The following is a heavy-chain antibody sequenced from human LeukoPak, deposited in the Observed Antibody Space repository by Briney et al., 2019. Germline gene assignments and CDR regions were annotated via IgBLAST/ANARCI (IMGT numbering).Heavy chain of an antibody. Sequence: ASVKVSCKASGYTFASYYMHWVRQAPGQGLEWMGIINPSGGSTSYAQKFQGRVTMTRDTSTSTVYMELSSLRSEDTAVYYCARGRIYYGSGVRDYCYYGMDVWGQGTTVTVSS. CDR2: INPSGGST. CDR1: GYTFASYY. D-gene: IGHD3-10*01. CDR3: ARGRIYYGSGVRDYCYYGMDV. J-gene: IGHJ6*02. V-gene: IGHV1-46*01.